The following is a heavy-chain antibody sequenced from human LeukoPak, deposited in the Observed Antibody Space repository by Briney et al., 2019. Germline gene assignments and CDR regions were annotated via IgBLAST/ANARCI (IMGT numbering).Heavy chain of an antibody. Sequence: ASVKVSCKASGYTFTYYYIHWVRQAPGQGLEWMGWINPNIGGTNYAQKFQGRVTMTRDTSISTAYMELSRLRSDDTAVYYCAIGTIFGVVLTPPYFDHWGQGTLVPVSS. CDR2: INPNIGGT. J-gene: IGHJ4*02. CDR1: GYTFTYYY. V-gene: IGHV1-2*02. D-gene: IGHD3-3*01. CDR3: AIGTIFGVVLTPPYFDH.